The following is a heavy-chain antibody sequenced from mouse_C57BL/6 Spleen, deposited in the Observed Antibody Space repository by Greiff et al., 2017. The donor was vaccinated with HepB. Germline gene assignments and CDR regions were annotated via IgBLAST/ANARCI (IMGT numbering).Heavy chain of an antibody. CDR3: ARPAQATNYFDY. CDR2: IDPSDSET. J-gene: IGHJ2*01. V-gene: IGHV1-52*01. CDR1: GYTFTSYW. D-gene: IGHD3-2*02. Sequence: VQLQQPGAELVRPGSSVKLSCKASGYTFTSYWMHWVKQRPIQGLEWIGNIDPSDSETHYNQKFKDKATLTVDKSSSTAYMQLSSLTSEDSAVYYCARPAQATNYFDYWGQGTTLTVSS.